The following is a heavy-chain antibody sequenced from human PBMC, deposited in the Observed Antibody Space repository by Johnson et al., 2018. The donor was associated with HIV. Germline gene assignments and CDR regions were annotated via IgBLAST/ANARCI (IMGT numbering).Heavy chain of an antibody. CDR3: ARECSSTRWTYGFDI. Sequence: VQLVESGGGVVQRGGSLRLSCGASGFSFSRYWMTWVRQAPGKGLEWVANIKQDGREKYGVDSVKGRITISRDNAKNSLYLQINSLRAEDTALYYCARECSSTRWTYGFDIWGQGTMVTVSS. CDR1: GFSFSRYW. CDR2: IKQDGREK. J-gene: IGHJ3*02. D-gene: IGHD6-13*01. V-gene: IGHV3-7*03.